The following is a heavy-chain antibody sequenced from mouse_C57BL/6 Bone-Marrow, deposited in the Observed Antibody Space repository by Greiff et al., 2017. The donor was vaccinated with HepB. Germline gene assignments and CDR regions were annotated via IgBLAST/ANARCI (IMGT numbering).Heavy chain of an antibody. CDR2: ISYDGSN. J-gene: IGHJ4*01. V-gene: IGHV3-6*01. CDR1: GYSITSGYY. Sequence: EVKLMESGPGLVKPSQSLSLTCSVTGYSITSGYYWNWIRQFPGNKLEWMGYISYDGSNNYNPSLKNRISITRDTSKNQFFLKLNSVTTEDTATYYCARERDMGYWGQGTSVTVSS. CDR3: ARERDMGY.